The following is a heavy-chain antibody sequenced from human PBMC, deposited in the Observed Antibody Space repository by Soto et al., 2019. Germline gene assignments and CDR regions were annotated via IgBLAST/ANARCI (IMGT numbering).Heavy chain of an antibody. Sequence: GGALRLSXVASGFTFGTYAIHWVRQAPGKGLQWVALISYEGSNTYYADSVKGRFTISRDNSKNTLYLEMNTLRPEDTAVYYCARVTPGNNLYYFSGLDVWGQGTSVTVSS. D-gene: IGHD1-1*01. CDR2: ISYEGSNT. CDR3: ARVTPGNNLYYFSGLDV. J-gene: IGHJ6*02. V-gene: IGHV3-30-3*01. CDR1: GFTFGTYA.